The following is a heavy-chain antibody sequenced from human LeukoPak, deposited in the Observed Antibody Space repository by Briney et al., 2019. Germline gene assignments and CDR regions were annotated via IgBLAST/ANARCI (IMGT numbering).Heavy chain of an antibody. CDR2: MNPNSGNT. CDR3: AVRNGSGSLYFDY. Sequence: PAASVKVSCKTSGYTFTTYDVNWVRQATGQGLEWMGWMNPNSGNTGYAQKFQGRVTMTRNTSISTAYMELSSLRSEDTAVYYCAVRNGSGSLYFDYWGQGTLVTVSS. D-gene: IGHD3-10*01. J-gene: IGHJ4*02. V-gene: IGHV1-8*01. CDR1: GYTFTTYD.